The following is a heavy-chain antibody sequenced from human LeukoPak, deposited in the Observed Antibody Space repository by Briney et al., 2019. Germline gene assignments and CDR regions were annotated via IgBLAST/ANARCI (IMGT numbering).Heavy chain of an antibody. V-gene: IGHV3-30*18. CDR1: GFTLSSYG. Sequence: GGSLRLSCAASGFTLSSYGMHWVRQAPGKGLEWVAVISSDGSNKYYEDSVKGRFTISRDNSKDTLYLQMNSLRADDTAVYYCAKGVGSTGSYFDYWGQGTLVTVSP. CDR3: AKGVGSTGSYFDY. CDR2: ISSDGSNK. J-gene: IGHJ4*02. D-gene: IGHD1-26*01.